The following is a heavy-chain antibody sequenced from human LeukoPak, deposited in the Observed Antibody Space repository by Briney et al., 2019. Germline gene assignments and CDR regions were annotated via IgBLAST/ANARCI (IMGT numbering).Heavy chain of an antibody. D-gene: IGHD6-19*01. J-gene: IGHJ4*02. CDR2: SCMSSRTI. V-gene: IGHV3-48*03. CDR1: GFTFISYE. CDR3: ARGLYSSGWGDDY. Sequence: GGALRLSFASSGFTFISYEMNAVRQAPGRGGEGVSYSCMSSRTIYSADSVRGRFTISRDKAKNSLYLQMNSQSAEDTAVYYCARGLYSSGWGDDYWGQGTMVTVSS.